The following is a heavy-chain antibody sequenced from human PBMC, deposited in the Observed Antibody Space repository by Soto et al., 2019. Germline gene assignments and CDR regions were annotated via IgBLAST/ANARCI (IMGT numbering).Heavy chain of an antibody. J-gene: IGHJ4*02. CDR3: TADPHYNIGGLGF. Sequence: EVHLEESGGGLVKPGGSLRVSCAASGFSLSDAWMNWVRQVPGKGPEWVGRSKNKAYGGTTDYAPPAKGRFTISRDDSEYTLYLQMNSLKAEHTATYYCTADPHYNIGGLGFWGRGTLVTVSS. V-gene: IGHV3-15*07. CDR2: SKNKAYGGTT. D-gene: IGHD2-15*01. CDR1: GFSLSDAW.